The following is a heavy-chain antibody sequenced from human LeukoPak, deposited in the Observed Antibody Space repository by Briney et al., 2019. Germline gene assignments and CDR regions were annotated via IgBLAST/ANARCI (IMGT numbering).Heavy chain of an antibody. CDR3: ARDISGHDAFDI. Sequence: PSQTLSLTCTLSGGSISSGDYSWSWIRQPPGKGLEWVAYIHYSGSTYYNPSLKSRVTMSLDTSKNHFSLNLSSVTAADTAVYYCARDISGHDAFDIWGQETMVTVSS. CDR1: GGSISSGDYS. CDR2: IHYSGST. V-gene: IGHV4-30-4*01. J-gene: IGHJ3*02.